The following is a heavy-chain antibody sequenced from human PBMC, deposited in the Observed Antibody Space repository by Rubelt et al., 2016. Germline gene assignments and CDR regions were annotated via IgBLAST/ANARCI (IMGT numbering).Heavy chain of an antibody. J-gene: IGHJ4*02. D-gene: IGHD7-27*01. Sequence: QVQLVQSGAEVKKPGSSVRVSCRTSGNNFTSSTISWVRQAPGQGLEWMGWISPNGDVSHYAPTFQGRVTLTRDKSISTVYMELTRLTSDDTAVYYCARDDDWGPDYWGQGTLVTVSS. CDR2: ISPNGDVS. V-gene: IGHV1-2*02. CDR1: GNNFTSST. CDR3: ARDDDWGPDY.